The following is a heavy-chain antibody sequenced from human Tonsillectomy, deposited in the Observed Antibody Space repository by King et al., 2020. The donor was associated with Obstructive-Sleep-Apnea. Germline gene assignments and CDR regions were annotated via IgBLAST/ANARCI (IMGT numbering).Heavy chain of an antibody. Sequence: VQLVESGGGLVQSGGSLRLSCAASGFTFSDYWMTWVRQAPGKGLEWVANRKQDGSEKYYVDSVKGRFTISRDNADNSLSRQMDSLRAEDTAVYYCAKGSYRHDYWGQGTLVTVSS. CDR1: GFTFSDYW. J-gene: IGHJ4*02. V-gene: IGHV3-7*01. D-gene: IGHD3-16*02. CDR2: RKQDGSEK. CDR3: AKGSYRHDY.